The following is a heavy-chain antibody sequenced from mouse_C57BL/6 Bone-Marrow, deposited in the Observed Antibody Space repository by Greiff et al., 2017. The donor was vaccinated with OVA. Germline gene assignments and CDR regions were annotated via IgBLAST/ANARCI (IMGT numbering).Heavy chain of an antibody. Sequence: DVLLVESGEGLVKPGGSLKLSCAASGFTFSSYAMSWVRQTPEKRLEWVAYISSGGDYIYYADTVKGRFTISRDNARTTLYLQMSSLNTEDTAMYYCSRGPAITTAYAMEYWGRGNSVMVSA. D-gene: IGHD1-1*01. CDR2: ISSGGDYI. CDR3: SRGPAITTAYAMEY. J-gene: IGHJ4*01. CDR1: GFTFSSYA. V-gene: IGHV5-9-1*02.